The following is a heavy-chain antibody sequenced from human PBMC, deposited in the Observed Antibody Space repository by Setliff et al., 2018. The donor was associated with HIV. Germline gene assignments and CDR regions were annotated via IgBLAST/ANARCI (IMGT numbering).Heavy chain of an antibody. CDR2: IYNSGST. V-gene: IGHV4-59*08. D-gene: IGHD2-15*01. CDR1: GASISSYY. CDR3: ASETRSFGGIDP. Sequence: LSLTCTGSGASISSYYWSWIRQPPGKGLEWIWYIYNSGSTNYNPSIKSRVIISVDTSKNQFSLKVRSVTASDTAMYYFASETRSFGGIDPWGQGTLVTVSS. J-gene: IGHJ5*02.